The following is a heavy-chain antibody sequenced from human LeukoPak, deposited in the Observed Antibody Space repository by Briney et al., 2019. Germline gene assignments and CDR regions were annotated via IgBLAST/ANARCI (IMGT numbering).Heavy chain of an antibody. CDR3: ARRINGMFYFDY. Sequence: GESLKRSCKGSGYSFTSYWIGWVRQMAGKGLERMGIIYPGDSDTRYSPSFQGQVIISADKSISTAYLQWSSLKASDTAMYYCARRINGMFYFDYSGQGTLVTVSS. D-gene: IGHD1-20*01. V-gene: IGHV5-51*01. CDR1: GYSFTSYW. CDR2: IYPGDSDT. J-gene: IGHJ4*02.